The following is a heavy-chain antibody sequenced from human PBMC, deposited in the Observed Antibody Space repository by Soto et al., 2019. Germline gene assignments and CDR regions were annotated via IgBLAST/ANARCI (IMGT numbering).Heavy chain of an antibody. CDR3: TIVRVSESSLDD. D-gene: IGHD3-10*02. V-gene: IGHV3-30*01. CDR2: ISFDSSEI. J-gene: IGHJ4*02. Sequence: GGSRRLSFVLSGFTFIHNAMHRVPQAPAKGLEWVAFISFDSSEIHYADSVKGRFTISRDNPRNTLFLHVNSPRTDDPAVYYWTIVRVSESSLDDWGQGALVSVSS. CDR1: GFTFIHNA.